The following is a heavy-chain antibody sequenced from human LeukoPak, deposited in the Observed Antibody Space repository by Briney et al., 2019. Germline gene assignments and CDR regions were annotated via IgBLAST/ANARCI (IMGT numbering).Heavy chain of an antibody. D-gene: IGHD6-19*01. J-gene: IGHJ6*02. CDR1: GGSFSGYY. CDR3: ARAHSSGWYFRVNYYYGMDV. V-gene: IGHV4-34*01. CDR2: INHSGST. Sequence: SETLSLTCAVYGGSFSGYYWSWIRQPPGKGLEGVGEINHSGSTNYNPSLKSRVTISVDTSKNQFSLKLSSVTAAATAVYYCARAHSSGWYFRVNYYYGMDVWGHGTTVTVSS.